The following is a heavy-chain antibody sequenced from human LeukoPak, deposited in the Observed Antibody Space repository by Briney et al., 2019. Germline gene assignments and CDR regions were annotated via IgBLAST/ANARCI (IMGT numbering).Heavy chain of an antibody. J-gene: IGHJ4*02. CDR3: AKDRGAYSGTYPFDY. CDR1: GFTLSSYA. CDR2: MSGSGGST. Sequence: GGSLRLSCAASGFTLSSYAMNWVRQAPGKGLEWVSTMSGSGGSTSYADSVKGRFTISRDTSKNTLYLQMNSLRAEDTAVYYCAKDRGAYSGTYPFDYWGQGTLVTVSP. D-gene: IGHD1-26*01. V-gene: IGHV3-23*01.